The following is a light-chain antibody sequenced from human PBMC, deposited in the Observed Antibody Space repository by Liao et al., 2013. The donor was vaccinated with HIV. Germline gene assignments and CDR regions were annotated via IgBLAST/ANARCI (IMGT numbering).Light chain of an antibody. CDR1: KLGDKY. Sequence: SYELTQPPSVSVSPGQTASITCSGDKLGDKYVCWYQQKSGQSPVLVIYQDNKRPFGIPERFSGSKSGNTATLTISGTQPMDEAEYFCQAWDSSAEVVFGGGTKLTVL. V-gene: IGLV3-1*01. CDR3: QAWDSSAEVV. J-gene: IGLJ2*01. CDR2: QDN.